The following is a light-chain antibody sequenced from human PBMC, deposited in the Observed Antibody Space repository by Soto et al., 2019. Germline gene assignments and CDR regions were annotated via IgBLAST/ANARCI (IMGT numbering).Light chain of an antibody. CDR3: QKYNSAPQT. CDR2: GAS. V-gene: IGKV1-27*01. CDR1: QGIRNY. J-gene: IGKJ1*01. Sequence: DIQMTQSPSSLSASVGDRVTITCRASQGIRNYLAWYQQKPGKVPKLLIYGASTLQSGVPSRFSGSGYATDFTLTISSLQPEDVATYYCQKYNSAPQTFGQGTKLEIK.